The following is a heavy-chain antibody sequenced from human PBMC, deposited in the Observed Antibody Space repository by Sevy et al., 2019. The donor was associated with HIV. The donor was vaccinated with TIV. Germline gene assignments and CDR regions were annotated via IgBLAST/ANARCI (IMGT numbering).Heavy chain of an antibody. D-gene: IGHD6-25*01. Sequence: GGSLRLSCAASGFTFSSYLMHWVRQAPGKGLVWVSHINSDGSKTGYADSVKGRFTISRDNAKNTLYLQMNSLRAEDTAVYYCARDKSATAVDYWGQGTLVTVSS. J-gene: IGHJ4*02. CDR2: INSDGSKT. CDR3: ARDKSATAVDY. CDR1: GFTFSSYL. V-gene: IGHV3-74*01.